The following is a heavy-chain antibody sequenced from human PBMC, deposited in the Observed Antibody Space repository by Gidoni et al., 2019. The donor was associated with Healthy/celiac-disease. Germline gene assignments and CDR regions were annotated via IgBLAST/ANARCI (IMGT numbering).Heavy chain of an antibody. CDR2: IYTSGST. V-gene: IGHV4-61*02. CDR1: GGSISSGSYY. D-gene: IGHD3-3*01. Sequence: QVQLQESGPGLVKPSQTLSLTCTVSGGSISSGSYYWSWIRQPAGKGLEWIGRIYTSGSTNYNPSLKSRVTISGDTSKNQFSLKLSSVTAADTAVYYCARGTLLRSTDYWGQGTLVTVSS. J-gene: IGHJ4*02. CDR3: ARGTLLRSTDY.